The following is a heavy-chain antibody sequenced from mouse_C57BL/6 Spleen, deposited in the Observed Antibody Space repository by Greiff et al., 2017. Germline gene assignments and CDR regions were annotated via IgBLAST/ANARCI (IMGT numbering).Heavy chain of an antibody. CDR3: ARFESFYSYGSVFDY. Sequence: QVQLQQSGPELVKPGASVKISCKASGYAFSSSWMNWVKQRPGKGLEWIGRIYPGDGDTNYNGKFKGKATLTADKSSSTAYMQLSSLTSEDSAVYFCARFESFYSYGSVFDYWGQGTTLTVSS. J-gene: IGHJ2*01. CDR2: IYPGDGDT. D-gene: IGHD1-1*01. V-gene: IGHV1-82*01. CDR1: GYAFSSSW.